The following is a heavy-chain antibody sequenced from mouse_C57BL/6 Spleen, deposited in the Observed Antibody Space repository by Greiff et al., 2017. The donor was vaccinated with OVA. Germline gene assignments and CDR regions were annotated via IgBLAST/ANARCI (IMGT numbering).Heavy chain of an antibody. D-gene: IGHD2-1*01. CDR2: IYPSDSET. V-gene: IGHV1-61*01. CDR3: ARMKDGNYWFAY. Sequence: LQQSGAELVRPGSSVKLSCKASGYTFTSYWMDWVKQRPGQGLEWIGNIYPSDSETHYNQKFKDKATLTVDKSSSTAYMQLSSLTSEDSAVYYCARMKDGNYWFAYWGQGTLVTVSA. CDR1: GYTFTSYW. J-gene: IGHJ3*01.